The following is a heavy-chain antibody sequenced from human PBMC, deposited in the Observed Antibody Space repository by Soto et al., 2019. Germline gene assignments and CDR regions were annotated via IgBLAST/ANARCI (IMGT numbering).Heavy chain of an antibody. Sequence: PGGSLRLSCAASGFTFSSYAMSWVRQAPGKGLEWVSAISGSGGSTYYADSVKGRFTISSDNSKNTLYLQMNSLRAEDTAVYYCAKAAYYDSVGSWFDPWGQGTLVTVSS. D-gene: IGHD3-22*01. CDR2: ISGSGGST. J-gene: IGHJ5*02. CDR1: GFTFSSYA. V-gene: IGHV3-23*01. CDR3: AKAAYYDSVGSWFDP.